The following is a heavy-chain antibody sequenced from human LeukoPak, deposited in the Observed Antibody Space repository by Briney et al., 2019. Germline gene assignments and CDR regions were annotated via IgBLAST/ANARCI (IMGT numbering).Heavy chain of an antibody. Sequence: GGSLRLSCAASGFTFTTYWMSWVRQAPGKGLEWVANIRQDGSEKYYVDSVKGRFTISRDNVKSSLYLQMNSLRAEDTAVYYCVRDGYCSSTTCSFSFDYWGQGTLVTVSS. CDR1: GFTFTTYW. J-gene: IGHJ4*02. D-gene: IGHD2-2*03. V-gene: IGHV3-7*01. CDR2: IRQDGSEK. CDR3: VRDGYCSSTTCSFSFDY.